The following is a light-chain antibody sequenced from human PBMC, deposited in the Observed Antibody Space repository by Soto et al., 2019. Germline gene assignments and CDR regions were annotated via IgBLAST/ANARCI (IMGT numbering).Light chain of an antibody. CDR3: QQYNNWPRT. J-gene: IGKJ1*01. V-gene: IGKV3-15*01. CDR1: QSVSSY. CDR2: DAS. Sequence: EIVLTQSPATLSLSGGERATLSCRASQSVSSYLAWYQQKPGQAPRLLIYDASNRATDIPARFSGSGSGTEFTLTITSLQSEDSAVYYCQQYNNWPRTFGQGTKVDIK.